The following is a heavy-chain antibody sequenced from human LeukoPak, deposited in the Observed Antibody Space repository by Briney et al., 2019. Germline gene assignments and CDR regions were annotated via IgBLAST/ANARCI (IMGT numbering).Heavy chain of an antibody. D-gene: IGHD2-2*01. Sequence: SETLSLTCTVSGGSISSYYWSWIWQPPGKGLEWIGYIYYSGSTNYNPSLKSRVTISVDTSKNQFSLKLSSVTAADTAVYYCARVGGVPAAKGALDYWGQGTLVTVSS. J-gene: IGHJ4*02. V-gene: IGHV4-59*01. CDR2: IYYSGST. CDR1: GGSISSYY. CDR3: ARVGGVPAAKGALDY.